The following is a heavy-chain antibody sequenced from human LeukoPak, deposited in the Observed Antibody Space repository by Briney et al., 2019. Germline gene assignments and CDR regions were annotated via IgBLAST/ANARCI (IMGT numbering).Heavy chain of an antibody. Sequence: SVKVSCKASGGTFSSYAISWVRQAPGQGLEWVGRIIPIFGTANYAQKFQGRVTITTDESTSTAYMELSSLRSEDTAVYYCARGETWIQLWTWGQGTLVTVSS. V-gene: IGHV1-69*05. J-gene: IGHJ5*02. CDR3: ARGETWIQLWT. CDR2: IIPIFGTA. D-gene: IGHD5-18*01. CDR1: GGTFSSYA.